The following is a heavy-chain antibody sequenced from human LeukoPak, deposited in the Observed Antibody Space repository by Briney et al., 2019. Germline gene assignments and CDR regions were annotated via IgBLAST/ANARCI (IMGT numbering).Heavy chain of an antibody. CDR2: IYPKSGGT. Sequence: GASVKVSCKASGYTFTAYYLHWVRQAPGQGLKWMGYIYPKSGGTYYAQKFQDRVTMTMDTSISTVYMELSSLRSDDTAVYYCARDEAAPKTNALDIWGQGTKVTVSS. J-gene: IGHJ3*02. V-gene: IGHV1-2*02. CDR3: ARDEAAPKTNALDI. CDR1: GYTFTAYY. D-gene: IGHD2-15*01.